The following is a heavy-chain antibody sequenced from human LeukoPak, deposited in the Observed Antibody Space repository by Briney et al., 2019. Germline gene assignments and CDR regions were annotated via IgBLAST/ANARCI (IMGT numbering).Heavy chain of an antibody. CDR1: GFTFSSYS. V-gene: IGHV3-21*01. CDR3: ARDPQDGNGEYFQH. CDR2: ISSSSSYI. D-gene: IGHD1-1*01. Sequence: GGSLRLSCAASGFTFSSYSMSWVRQAPGKGLEWVSSISSSSSYIYYADSVKGRFTISRDNAKKSLYLQMNSLRAEDTAVYYCARDPQDGNGEYFQHWGQGTLVTVSS. J-gene: IGHJ1*01.